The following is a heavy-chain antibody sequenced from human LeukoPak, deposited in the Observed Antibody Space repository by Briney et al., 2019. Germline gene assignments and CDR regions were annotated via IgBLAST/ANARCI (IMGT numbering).Heavy chain of an antibody. CDR1: GYTFTGYY. CDR3: ARAAVTTGSTETFDP. Sequence: SVKVSCKASGYTFTGYYMHWVRQAPGQGLEWMGWINPNSGGTNYAQKFQGRVTMTRDTSISTAYLELNRLTSDDTAVYYCARAAVTTGSTETFDPWGQGTLVTVSS. D-gene: IGHD1-1*01. V-gene: IGHV1-2*02. J-gene: IGHJ5*02. CDR2: INPNSGGT.